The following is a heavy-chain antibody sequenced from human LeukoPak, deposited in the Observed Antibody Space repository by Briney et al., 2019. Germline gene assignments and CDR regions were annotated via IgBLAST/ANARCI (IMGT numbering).Heavy chain of an antibody. CDR3: ARVRPRIDGSGTSYLRLYYFDY. J-gene: IGHJ4*02. D-gene: IGHD3-10*01. CDR2: IIPIFGTA. Sequence: ASVKVSCKASGGTFSSYAISWVRQAPGQGLEWMGGIIPIFGTANYAQKFQGRVTMTRDTSISTAYMDLSRMTSDDTAVYYCARVRPRIDGSGTSYLRLYYFDYWGQGTLVTVSS. CDR1: GGTFSSYA. V-gene: IGHV1-69*05.